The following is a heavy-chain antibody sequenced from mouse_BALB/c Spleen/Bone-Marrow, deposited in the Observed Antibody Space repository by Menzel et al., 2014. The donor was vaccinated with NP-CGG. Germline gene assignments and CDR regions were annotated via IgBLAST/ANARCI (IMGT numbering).Heavy chain of an antibody. V-gene: IGHV4-1*02. CDR2: INPASSTI. J-gene: IGHJ3*01. CDR3: AKNYYYGYVAY. CDR1: GFDFSRYW. D-gene: IGHD1-2*01. Sequence: EVQRVESGGGLVQPGGSLKLSCAASGFDFSRYWMTWVRQAPGKGLEWIGEINPASSTINYTPSLKDKFIMSRDNAKNTLYLQMSKVRSEDTALYYCAKNYYYGYVAYWGQGTLVTVSA.